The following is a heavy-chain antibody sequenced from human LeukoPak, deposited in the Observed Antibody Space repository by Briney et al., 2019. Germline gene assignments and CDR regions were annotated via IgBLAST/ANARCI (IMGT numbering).Heavy chain of an antibody. D-gene: IGHD5-18*01. J-gene: IGHJ4*02. CDR2: LYGSGST. V-gene: IGHV4-59*11. Sequence: SETLSLTCTVSGGSISSHYWGWIRQPPGKGLEWIGYLYGSGSTKANPSLESRVTLSADTSKNQFSLRLSSVTAADTAVYYCATIKRGDIYGYFDFWGQGILVAVSS. CDR3: ATIKRGDIYGYFDF. CDR1: GGSISSHY.